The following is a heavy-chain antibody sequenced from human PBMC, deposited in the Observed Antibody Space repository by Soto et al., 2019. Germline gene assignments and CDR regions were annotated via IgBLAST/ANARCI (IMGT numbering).Heavy chain of an antibody. J-gene: IGHJ4*02. D-gene: IGHD5-12*01. V-gene: IGHV1-69*01. Sequence: QVQLLQSGAEVKKPGSSVKVSCKASGGTFSSYAISWVRQAPGQGLEWMGGIIPIFGTANYAQKFQGRVPIPADEYTSTAYMALSSLRAEDTAVYYCEYGYNLHDYWGQGTLVTVSA. CDR1: GGTFSSYA. CDR3: EYGYNLHDY. CDR2: IIPIFGTA.